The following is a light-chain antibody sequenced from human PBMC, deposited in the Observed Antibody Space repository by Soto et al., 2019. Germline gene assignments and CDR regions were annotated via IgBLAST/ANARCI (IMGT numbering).Light chain of an antibody. CDR2: EVS. J-gene: IGLJ1*01. Sequence: QSALPQPPSAPGSPGQSVTICCSRTSSDIGAYNYVSWYQQHPGKVPKLMIYEVSKRPSGVPDRFSASKSGNTASLTVSGLQAEHEADYYCSSHGGANNFYVFGTGTKVTVL. CDR3: SSHGGANNFYV. V-gene: IGLV2-8*01. CDR1: SSDIGAYNY.